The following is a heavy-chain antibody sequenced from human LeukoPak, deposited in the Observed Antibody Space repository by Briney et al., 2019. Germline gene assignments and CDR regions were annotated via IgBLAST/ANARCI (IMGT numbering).Heavy chain of an antibody. CDR1: GFTFGTYW. CDR3: ARGADGVSSNSRGWFDP. D-gene: IGHD2-15*01. V-gene: IGHV3-21*01. J-gene: IGHJ5*02. CDR2: ISTSSSYI. Sequence: GGSLRLSCGASGFTFGTYWMHWVRQAPGKGLVWVSSISTSSSYIYYADSVRGRFTISRDNAKNSLYLQMNSLRAEDTAVYSCARGADGVSSNSRGWFDPWGQGTLVTVSS.